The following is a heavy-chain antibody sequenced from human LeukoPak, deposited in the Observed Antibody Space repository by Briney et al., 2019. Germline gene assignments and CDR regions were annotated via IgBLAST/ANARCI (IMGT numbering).Heavy chain of an antibody. CDR1: GFTFSDYY. Sequence: PGGSLRLSCAASGFTFSDYYMNWVRQAPGKGLEWVSSISSSSSYIYYADSVKGRFTISRDNAKNSLYLQMNSLRAEDTAVYYCASGGYDSSFSWFDPWGQGTLVTVSS. V-gene: IGHV3-21*01. J-gene: IGHJ5*02. CDR2: ISSSSSYI. D-gene: IGHD3-22*01. CDR3: ASGGYDSSFSWFDP.